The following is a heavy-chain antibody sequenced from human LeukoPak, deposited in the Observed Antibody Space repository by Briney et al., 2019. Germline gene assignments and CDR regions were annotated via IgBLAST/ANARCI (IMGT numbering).Heavy chain of an antibody. CDR3: ARDLGPATYDY. J-gene: IGHJ4*02. CDR2: ISAYNGNT. D-gene: IGHD3-16*01. Sequence: GASVKVSCKASGYTFTSYAMHWVRQAPGQGLEWMGWISAYNGNTNYAQKLQGRVTMTTDTSTSTAYMELRSLRSDDTAVYYCARDLGPATYDYWGQGTLVTVSS. CDR1: GYTFTSYA. V-gene: IGHV1-18*01.